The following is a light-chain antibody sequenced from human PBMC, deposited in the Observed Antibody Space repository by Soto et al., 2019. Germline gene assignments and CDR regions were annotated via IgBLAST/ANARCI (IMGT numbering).Light chain of an antibody. J-gene: IGKJ1*01. Sequence: EVVLTQSPATLSLSPGESATLSCGASQSVSSYLAWYQQKPGQGPRLLIYDASNRATGVSARFSGSGSGTDFTLTISRLEPEDFAVYYCHQRSSWPRGTFGQGTKVDIK. CDR1: QSVSSY. CDR2: DAS. V-gene: IGKV3-11*01. CDR3: HQRSSWPRGT.